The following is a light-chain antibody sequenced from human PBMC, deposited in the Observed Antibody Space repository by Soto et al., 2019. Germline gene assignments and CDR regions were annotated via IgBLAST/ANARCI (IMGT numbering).Light chain of an antibody. Sequence: EIAMTQSPATLSVSPGERVTLSCRASQSVRSNLAWYQQKAGQAPRLLIYGAFTRATGVPARFSGSGSGTNFTLTISSLQSEDFAVYYCQQYNNWPPYTFGQGTKLEIK. V-gene: IGKV3-15*01. J-gene: IGKJ2*01. CDR2: GAF. CDR3: QQYNNWPPYT. CDR1: QSVRSN.